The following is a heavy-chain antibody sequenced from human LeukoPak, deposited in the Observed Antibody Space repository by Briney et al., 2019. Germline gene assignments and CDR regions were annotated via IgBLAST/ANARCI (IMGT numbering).Heavy chain of an antibody. J-gene: IGHJ3*02. CDR3: AKDSSPLYYTDAFDI. CDR2: IRYDGSNK. CDR1: GFTFSSYG. D-gene: IGHD3-10*01. Sequence: GGSLRLSRAASGFTFSSYGMHWVRQAPGKGLEWVAFIRYDGSNKYYADSVKGRFTISRDNSKNTLYLQMNSLRAEDTAVYYCAKDSSPLYYTDAFDIWGQGTMVTVSS. V-gene: IGHV3-30*02.